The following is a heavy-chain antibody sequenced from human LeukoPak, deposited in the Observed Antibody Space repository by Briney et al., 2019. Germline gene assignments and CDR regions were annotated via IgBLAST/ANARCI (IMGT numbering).Heavy chain of an antibody. D-gene: IGHD1-26*01. CDR2: LYNDAFDSAT. V-gene: IGHV3-53*01. CDR3: AREIGGGLHYFHS. CDR1: GFTISSSF. Sequence: GGSLRLSCVGSGFTISSSFMSWVRQAPGKGLEWVSNLYNDAFDSATHYADSVKGRFTISRDSSQNTLNLQMNSLRAEDTAMYYCAREIGGGLHYFHSWGQGTPVTVSS. J-gene: IGHJ4*02.